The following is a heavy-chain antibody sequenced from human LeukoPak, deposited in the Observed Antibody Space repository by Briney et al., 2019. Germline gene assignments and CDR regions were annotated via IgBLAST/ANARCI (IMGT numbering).Heavy chain of an antibody. CDR1: GITFSSYA. V-gene: IGHV3-23*01. Sequence: QPGGSLRLSCEASGITFSSYAMSWVRQAPGKGLEWVSGISGSGVSTFYADSVKGRFTISRDNSKNTLYPQMDSLRAEDTAVYYCAKQKTVTARGTNQIDFWGQGTLVTVSS. D-gene: IGHD4-11*01. CDR2: ISGSGVST. CDR3: AKQKTVTARGTNQIDF. J-gene: IGHJ4*02.